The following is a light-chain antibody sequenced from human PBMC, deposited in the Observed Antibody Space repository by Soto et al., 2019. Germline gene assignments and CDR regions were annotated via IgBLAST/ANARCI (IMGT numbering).Light chain of an antibody. V-gene: IGLV1-40*01. CDR1: SSNIGAGYD. CDR3: QSYDSSLSLYV. CDR2: GNS. J-gene: IGLJ1*01. Sequence: QSVLPQPPSVSGAPGQRVTISCTGSSSNIGAGYDVHWYQQLPGTAPKLLIYGNSNRPSGVPDRFSGSKSGTSASLAITGLQAEDEADYYCQSYDSSLSLYVFGTGTKVTVL.